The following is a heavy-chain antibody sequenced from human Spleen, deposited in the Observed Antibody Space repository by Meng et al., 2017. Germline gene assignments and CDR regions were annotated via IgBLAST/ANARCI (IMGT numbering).Heavy chain of an antibody. V-gene: IGHV3-66*02. CDR3: ARSAIAAAAYYFDY. J-gene: IGHJ4*02. CDR1: GFTVSSNY. Sequence: GESLKISCAASGFTVSSNYMSWVRQAPGKGLEWVSVIYSGGSTYCADSVKGRFTISRDNSKNTLYLQMNSLRAEDTAVYYCARSAIAAAAYYFDYWGQGTLVTVSS. CDR2: IYSGGST. D-gene: IGHD6-13*01.